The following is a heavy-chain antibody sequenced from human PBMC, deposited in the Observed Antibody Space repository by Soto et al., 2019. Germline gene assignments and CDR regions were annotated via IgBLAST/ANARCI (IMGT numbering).Heavy chain of an antibody. CDR2: ISSDGTNK. V-gene: IGHV3-30*18. Sequence: QVQLVESGGGVVQPGRSLRLPCVASGFSISTYAMHWVRQAPGKGLEWVAVISSDGTNKYYADSVKGRFTIARDNSKNTVYLYINSLGAEDTALFFCAKDKGSSGWYFDHWGQGTLVTVSS. CDR1: GFSISTYA. J-gene: IGHJ4*02. D-gene: IGHD6-19*01. CDR3: AKDKGSSGWYFDH.